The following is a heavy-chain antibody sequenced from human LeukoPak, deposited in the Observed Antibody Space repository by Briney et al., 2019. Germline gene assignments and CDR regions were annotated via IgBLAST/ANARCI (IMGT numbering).Heavy chain of an antibody. CDR1: GGSISSGSYY. J-gene: IGHJ5*02. CDR2: IYTSGST. CDR3: ARPLGDWWFDP. V-gene: IGHV4-61*02. D-gene: IGHD3-9*01. Sequence: PSQTLSLTCTVSGGSISSGSYYWSWIRQPAGKGLEWIGRIYTSGSTNYNPSLKSRVTISVDTSKNQFSLKLSSVTAADTAVYYCARPLGDWWFDPWGQGTLVTVSS.